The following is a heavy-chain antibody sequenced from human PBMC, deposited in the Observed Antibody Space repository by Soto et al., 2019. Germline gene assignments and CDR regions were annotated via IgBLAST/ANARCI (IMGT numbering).Heavy chain of an antibody. D-gene: IGHD3-10*01. J-gene: IGHJ6*02. Sequence: PGGSLRLSCAASGFTFSSYGMHWVRQAPGKGLEWVAVISYDGSNKYYADSVKGRFTISRDNSKNTLYLQMNSLRAEDTAVYYCAKDRGRITMVRGVTAGGMDVWGQGTTVTVSS. V-gene: IGHV3-30*18. CDR3: AKDRGRITMVRGVTAGGMDV. CDR2: ISYDGSNK. CDR1: GFTFSSYG.